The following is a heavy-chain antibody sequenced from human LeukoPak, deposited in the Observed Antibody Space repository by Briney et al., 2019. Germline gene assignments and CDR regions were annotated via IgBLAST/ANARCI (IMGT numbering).Heavy chain of an antibody. CDR1: GYTFTGYY. CDR2: INPNSGGT. D-gene: IGHD1-26*01. CDR3: ARSLAMAYYLNYYYYYMDV. J-gene: IGHJ6*03. V-gene: IGHV1-2*02. Sequence: ASVKVSCKASGYTFTGYYMHWVRQAPGQGLEWMGWINPNSGGTNYAQKFQGRVTMTRDTSISTAYMELSRLRSEDTAVYYCARSLAMAYYLNYYYYYMDVWGKGTTVTISS.